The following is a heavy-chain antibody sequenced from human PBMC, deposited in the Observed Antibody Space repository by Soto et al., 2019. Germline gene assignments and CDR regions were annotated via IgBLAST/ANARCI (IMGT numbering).Heavy chain of an antibody. Sequence: PSETLSLTCAVSGGSISSSNWWSWVRQPPGKGLEWIGEIYHSGSTNYNPSLKSRVTISVDKSKNQFSLKLSSVTAADTAVYYCARNIAARHEYNWFDPWGQGTLVTVSS. CDR1: GGSISSSNW. CDR2: IYHSGST. J-gene: IGHJ5*02. V-gene: IGHV4-4*02. CDR3: ARNIAARHEYNWFDP. D-gene: IGHD6-6*01.